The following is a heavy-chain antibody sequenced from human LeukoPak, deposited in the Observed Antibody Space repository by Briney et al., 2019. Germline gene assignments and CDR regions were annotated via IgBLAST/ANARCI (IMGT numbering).Heavy chain of an antibody. D-gene: IGHD3-22*01. Sequence: GESLKISCKGSGYIFTSYWIGWVRQMPGKGLEWMGIIYPGDSDTRYSPSFQGQVTISADKSISTAYLQWSSLKASDTAMYYCARHVPYDSSGYYIGHFDYWGQGTLVTVSS. CDR3: ARHVPYDSSGYYIGHFDY. V-gene: IGHV5-51*01. CDR1: GYIFTSYW. CDR2: IYPGDSDT. J-gene: IGHJ4*02.